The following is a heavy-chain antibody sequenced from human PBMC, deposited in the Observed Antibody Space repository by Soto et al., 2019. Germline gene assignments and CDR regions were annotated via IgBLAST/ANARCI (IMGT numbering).Heavy chain of an antibody. CDR3: ARVWGGYCTNGVCPIWGDYYYYYMDV. J-gene: IGHJ6*03. CDR1: GYTFTSYD. V-gene: IGHV1-8*01. D-gene: IGHD2-8*01. Sequence: ASVKVSCKASGYTFTSYDINWVRQATGQGLEWMGWMNPNSGNTGYAQKFQGRVTMTRNTSISTAYMELSSLRSEDTAVYYCARVWGGYCTNGVCPIWGDYYYYYMDVWGKGTTVTVSS. CDR2: MNPNSGNT.